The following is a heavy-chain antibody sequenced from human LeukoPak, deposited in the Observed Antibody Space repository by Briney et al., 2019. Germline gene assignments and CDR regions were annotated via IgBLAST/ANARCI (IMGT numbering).Heavy chain of an antibody. CDR2: IWYDGSNK. Sequence: PGGSLRLSCAASGFTFSSYGMHWVRQAPGKGLEWVAVIWYDGSNKYYADSVKGRFTISRDNSKNTLYLQMNSLRAEDTAVYYCARDYDLGTFFFDYWGQGTLVTVSS. V-gene: IGHV3-33*01. J-gene: IGHJ4*02. CDR1: GFTFSSYG. D-gene: IGHD3-3*01. CDR3: ARDYDLGTFFFDY.